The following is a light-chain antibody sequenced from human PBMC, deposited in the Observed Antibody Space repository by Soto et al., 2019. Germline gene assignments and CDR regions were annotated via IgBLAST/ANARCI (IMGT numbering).Light chain of an antibody. J-gene: IGKJ1*01. CDR1: QSIDSY. V-gene: IGKV1-39*01. Sequence: DIQMTQSPSSLSASVGDRITITCRASQSIDSYVNWYQHKAGKAPKLLIYGASSLQSGAPSRFSGSGSGTDFSLTISSLQPEDFATYYCQQSYRTPRTFGQGTKLEIK. CDR2: GAS. CDR3: QQSYRTPRT.